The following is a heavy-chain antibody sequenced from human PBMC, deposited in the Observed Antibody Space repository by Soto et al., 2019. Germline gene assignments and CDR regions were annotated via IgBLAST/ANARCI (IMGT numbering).Heavy chain of an antibody. CDR3: ARDSPKGYWGEDWAFEI. Sequence: QVQLVQSGAEVQKPGSSVKVSCKASGGTFSSYTISWVRQAPGQGLEWMGSIIPIPGIANYAQEFQGRVTITADKSKSTAYMELSIPGSGDTAAYYFARDSPKGYWGEDWAFEIWGQGTTVTVSS. J-gene: IGHJ3*02. V-gene: IGHV1-69*08. CDR1: GGTFSSYT. CDR2: IIPIPGIA. D-gene: IGHD3-16*01.